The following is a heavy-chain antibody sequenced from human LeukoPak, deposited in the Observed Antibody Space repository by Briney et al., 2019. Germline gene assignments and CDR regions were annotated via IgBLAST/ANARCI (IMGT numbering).Heavy chain of an antibody. CDR3: ARVAYYGGNSGAFDI. CDR1: GFTFSSYS. V-gene: IGHV3-21*01. J-gene: IGHJ3*02. CDR2: ISSSSSYI. D-gene: IGHD4-23*01. Sequence: GGSLRLSCAASGFTFSSYSMNWVRQAPGKGLEWVSSISSSSSYIYYADSVKGRFTISRDNAKNSLYLRMNSLRAEDTAVYYCARVAYYGGNSGAFDIWGQGTMVTVSS.